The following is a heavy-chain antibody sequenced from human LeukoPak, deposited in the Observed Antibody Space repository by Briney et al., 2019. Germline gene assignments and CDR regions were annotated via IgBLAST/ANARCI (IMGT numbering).Heavy chain of an antibody. Sequence: PGRSLRLSCAASGFTFSSYTMHWVRQAPGKGLEWVAVISYDGSNKYYADSVKGRFTISRDNSKNTLYLQMNSLRAEDTAVYYCARSFGYGDYGWGLDYWGQGTLVTVSS. D-gene: IGHD4-17*01. CDR3: ARSFGYGDYGWGLDY. CDR2: ISYDGSNK. V-gene: IGHV3-30*01. J-gene: IGHJ4*02. CDR1: GFTFSSYT.